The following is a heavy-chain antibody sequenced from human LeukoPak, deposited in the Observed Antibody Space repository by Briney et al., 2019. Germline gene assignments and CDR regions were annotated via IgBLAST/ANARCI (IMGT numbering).Heavy chain of an antibody. V-gene: IGHV3-23*01. J-gene: IGHJ6*03. CDR2: ISPSGDST. Sequence: PAIGLEWVSYISPSGDSTVYAESVKGRFTISRDNSKNMLYLQMDSLRAEDTAIYYCVKKVYYYMDVWGKGTTVTVSS. CDR3: VKKVYYYMDV.